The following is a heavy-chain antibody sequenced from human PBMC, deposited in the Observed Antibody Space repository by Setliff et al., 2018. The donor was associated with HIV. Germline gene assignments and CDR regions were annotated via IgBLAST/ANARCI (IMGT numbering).Heavy chain of an antibody. V-gene: IGHV1-18*01. CDR2: ISAYHGNT. CDR3: ARDLLLRWLDY. J-gene: IGHJ4*01. D-gene: IGHD4-17*01. CDR1: GYTFTSYG. Sequence: ASVKVSCKASGYTFTSYGITWVRQAPGQGLEWMGWISAYHGNTNYAQKLQGRVTMTTDTSTSTAYMELRSLRSEDTAVYYCARDLLLRWLDYWGQGTLVTVSS.